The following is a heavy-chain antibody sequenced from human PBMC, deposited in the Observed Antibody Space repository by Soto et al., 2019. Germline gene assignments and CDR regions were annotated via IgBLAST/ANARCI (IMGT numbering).Heavy chain of an antibody. J-gene: IGHJ6*02. D-gene: IGHD5-12*01. CDR3: ARRFGYDHDYYYGMDV. CDR1: GYSFTSYW. V-gene: IGHV5-51*01. CDR2: IYPGDSDT. Sequence: PGESLKISCKGSGYSFTSYWIGWVRQMPGKGLEWMGIIYPGDSDTRYSPSFQGQVTISADKSISTAYLQWSSLKASDTAMYYCARRFGYDHDYYYGMDVWGQGTTVTVAS.